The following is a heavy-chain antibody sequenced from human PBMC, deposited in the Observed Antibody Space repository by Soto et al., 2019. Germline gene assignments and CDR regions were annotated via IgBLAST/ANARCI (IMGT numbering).Heavy chain of an antibody. CDR1: GGTFRNYP. Sequence: QVQLVQSGTEVKKPGSSVKVSCKASGGTFRNYPINWVRQAPGQGLEWMGSIFPLTDIPDYAQNFQARLTISAGKSTSTAYMEFSSLTSDDTAMYFCARGPLVVLNYFESWGQGTLVTVSS. J-gene: IGHJ4*02. CDR3: ARGPLVVLNYFES. V-gene: IGHV1-69*02. CDR2: IFPLTDIP.